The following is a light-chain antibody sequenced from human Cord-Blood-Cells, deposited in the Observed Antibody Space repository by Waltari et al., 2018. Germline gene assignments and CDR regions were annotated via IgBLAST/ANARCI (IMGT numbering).Light chain of an antibody. J-gene: IGLJ1*01. CDR2: KDR. CDR1: ALPKQY. CDR3: QSAVSSGTYV. V-gene: IGLV3-25*02. Sequence: SYELTQPPSVSVSPGKTARITCSGDALPKQYAYWYQQKQGQATGLVIYKDRGRPSGIPERFSGSSSGKTGTLTISGVQAGYEAYYYCQSAVSSGTYVFGTGTKVTVL.